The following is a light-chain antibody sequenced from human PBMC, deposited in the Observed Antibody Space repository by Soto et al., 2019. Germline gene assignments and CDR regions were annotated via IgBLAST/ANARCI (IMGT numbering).Light chain of an antibody. CDR1: SSNIGGGYD. Sequence: QSVLTQPPSASGAPGQRVSISCTGSSSNIGGGYDVYWYQHLPGRAPKLLIYDNTNRPSGVPDRFSASKSGTSASLAITGLQTEDEADYYCQSFDYRLSDSYVFGSGTKVTVL. CDR3: QSFDYRLSDSYV. V-gene: IGLV1-40*01. J-gene: IGLJ1*01. CDR2: DNT.